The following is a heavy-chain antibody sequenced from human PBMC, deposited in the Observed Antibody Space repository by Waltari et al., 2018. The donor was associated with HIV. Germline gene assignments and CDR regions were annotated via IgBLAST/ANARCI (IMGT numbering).Heavy chain of an antibody. D-gene: IGHD5-18*01. J-gene: IGHJ4*02. Sequence: EVQLVESGGGLVKPGGSLRLSCAASGFTFSSFGMNGVRQAPGKGREWVSSLSSSSSYIYYADSVKGRFTISRDNAKNSLYLQMNSLRAEDTAVYYCAGASDTAMGFDYWGQGTLVTVSS. V-gene: IGHV3-21*01. CDR2: LSSSSSYI. CDR1: GFTFSSFG. CDR3: AGASDTAMGFDY.